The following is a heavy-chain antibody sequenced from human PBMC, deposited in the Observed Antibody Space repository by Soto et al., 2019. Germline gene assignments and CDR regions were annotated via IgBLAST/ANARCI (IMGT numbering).Heavy chain of an antibody. V-gene: IGHV4-34*01. J-gene: IGHJ4*02. CDR1: GWSFSGYY. Sequence: PSETLCLTCVVYGWSFSGYYWTWIRQPPGTGLEWIGEINHSGSTNYNPSLKSRVTISVDTSKNQFSLKLTSVTAADTAVYYCARDKITGLFDYWGQGTLVTV. CDR3: ARDKITGLFDY. CDR2: INHSGST. D-gene: IGHD2-8*02.